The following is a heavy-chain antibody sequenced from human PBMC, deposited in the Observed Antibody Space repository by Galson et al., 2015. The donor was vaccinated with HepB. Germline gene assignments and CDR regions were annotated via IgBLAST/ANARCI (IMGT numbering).Heavy chain of an antibody. J-gene: IGHJ4*02. Sequence: SVKVSCKASGYTFTGYYMHWVRQAPGQGLEWMGRINPNSGGTNYAQKFQGRVTMTRDTSISTAYMELSRLRSDDTAVYYCARGYTIFGVATHFDYWGQGTLVTVSS. CDR3: ARGYTIFGVATHFDY. V-gene: IGHV1-2*06. D-gene: IGHD3-3*01. CDR1: GYTFTGYY. CDR2: INPNSGGT.